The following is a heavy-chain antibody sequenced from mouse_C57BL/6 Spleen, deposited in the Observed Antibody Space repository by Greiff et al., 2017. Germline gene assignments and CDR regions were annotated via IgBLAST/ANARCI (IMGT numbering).Heavy chain of an antibody. Sequence: QVQLQQSGPELVKPGASVKISCKASGYAFSSSWMNWVKQRPGKGLEWIGRIYPGDGDTNYNGKFKGKATLTADKSSSTAYMQLSSLTSEDSAVYFCARSSQLAMDYWGQGTSVTVSS. CDR2: IYPGDGDT. J-gene: IGHJ4*01. CDR3: ARSSQLAMDY. CDR1: GYAFSSSW. D-gene: IGHD4-1*02. V-gene: IGHV1-82*01.